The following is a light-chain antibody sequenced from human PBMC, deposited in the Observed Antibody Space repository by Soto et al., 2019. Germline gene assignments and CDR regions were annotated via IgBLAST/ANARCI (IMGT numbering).Light chain of an antibody. CDR2: DAS. CDR1: QGIRND. J-gene: IGKJ3*01. V-gene: IGKV1-6*01. CDR3: LQDYNYPFT. Sequence: AIQMTQAPSSLSASVGDRVTITCRASQGIRNDLGWYQQKPGKAPKLLIYDASSLQSGVPSRFSGSGSGTDFTLTISSLQPEDFASYYCLQDYNYPFTFGPGTKVGVK.